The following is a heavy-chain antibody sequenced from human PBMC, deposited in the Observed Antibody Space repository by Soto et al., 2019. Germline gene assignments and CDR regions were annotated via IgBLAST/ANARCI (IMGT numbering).Heavy chain of an antibody. J-gene: IGHJ4*02. D-gene: IGHD6-13*01. CDR1: GFTVSNTY. V-gene: IGHV3-53*01. Sequence: EVQLVESGGGLIQPGGSLRLSCAASGFTVSNTYMTWVRQAPGKGLEWVSCIYTGGNTYYTDSVKGRFTISRDNSKNTLYLQMNSLRVEDTAVYYCARARSAVAGLFDSWGQGTLVTVSS. CDR3: ARARSAVAGLFDS. CDR2: IYTGGNT.